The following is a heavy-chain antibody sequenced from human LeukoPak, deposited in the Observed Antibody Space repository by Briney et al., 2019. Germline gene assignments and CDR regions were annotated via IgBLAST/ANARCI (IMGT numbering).Heavy chain of an antibody. V-gene: IGHV1-46*01. D-gene: IGHD6-6*01. Sequence: ASVKVSCKASGYTFTSYYMHWVRQAPGQGLEWMGIINPSGGSTSYAQKFQGRVTMTRDTSTSTVYMELSSLRSEDTAVYYCARDARIAARVDYYGMDVWGQGTTVTVSS. J-gene: IGHJ6*02. CDR2: INPSGGST. CDR1: GYTFTSYY. CDR3: ARDARIAARVDYYGMDV.